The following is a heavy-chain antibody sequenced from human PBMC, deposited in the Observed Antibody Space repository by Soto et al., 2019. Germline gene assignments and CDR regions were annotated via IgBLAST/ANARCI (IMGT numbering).Heavy chain of an antibody. CDR1: GFTFSSYA. D-gene: IGHD1-26*01. V-gene: IGHV3-30*04. J-gene: IGHJ4*02. CDR2: ISYDGSNK. CDR3: ARDGDIKDEYSGSYFDY. Sequence: GGSLRLSCAASGFTFSSYAMHWVRQAPGKGLEWVAVISYDGSNKYYADSVKGRFTISRDNSKNTLYLQMNSLRAEDTAVYYCARDGDIKDEYSGSYFDYWGQGTLVTVSS.